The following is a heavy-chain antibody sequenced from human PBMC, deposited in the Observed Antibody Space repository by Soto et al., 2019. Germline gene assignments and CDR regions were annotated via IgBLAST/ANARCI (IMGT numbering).Heavy chain of an antibody. CDR3: VSYDRQSGRYSLDY. CDR2: VFHDGST. CDR1: GDSITYYY. Sequence: TLSLTCTVSGDSITYYYWSWIRQPPGKRLEWIGYVFHDGSTNYNPSLESRVTMSIDTSKNQFSLKLTSVIAADTAVYYCVSYDRQSGRYSLDYWGQGTLVTVSS. D-gene: IGHD3-10*01. V-gene: IGHV4-59*01. J-gene: IGHJ4*02.